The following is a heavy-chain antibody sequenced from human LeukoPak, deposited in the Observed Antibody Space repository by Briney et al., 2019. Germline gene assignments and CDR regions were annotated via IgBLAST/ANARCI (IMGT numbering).Heavy chain of an antibody. D-gene: IGHD3-9*01. CDR2: ISGSDAGT. J-gene: IGHJ4*02. V-gene: IGHV3-23*01. CDR1: GFTFNNYA. Sequence: GGSLRLSCAASGFTFNNYAMSWVRQAPGKGLEWVSAISGSDAGTYYADSVRGRFTISRDNTKNSLFLQLNSLRAEDTAVYYCARGPRSFDWLLSSYFDYWGQGTLVTVSS. CDR3: ARGPRSFDWLLSSYFDY.